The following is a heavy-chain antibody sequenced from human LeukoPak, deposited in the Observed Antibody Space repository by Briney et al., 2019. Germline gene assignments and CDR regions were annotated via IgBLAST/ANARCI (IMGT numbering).Heavy chain of an antibody. Sequence: GGSLRLSCAASGFTFSSYTMHWVRQAPGKGLDWVSSINSRSDTIFYAESVRGRFTISRDNVKNSLYLQLNSLRAEDTAVYYCARDGGATLVRGVITFDYWGQGTLVTVSS. CDR2: INSRSDTI. V-gene: IGHV3-21*06. CDR1: GFTFSSYT. J-gene: IGHJ4*02. CDR3: ARDGGATLVRGVITFDY. D-gene: IGHD3-10*01.